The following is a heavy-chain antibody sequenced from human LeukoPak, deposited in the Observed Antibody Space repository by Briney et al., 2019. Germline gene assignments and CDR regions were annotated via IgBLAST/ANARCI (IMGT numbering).Heavy chain of an antibody. Sequence: GGSLRLSCAASGFSFSASYMTWVRQAPGKGLECVAYIRPDGTSTYYVDSVKGRFTISRDNAKNSVYLQMNSLRVEDTALYYWSTEPRLLSYWGQGTLVTVSP. CDR2: IRPDGTST. V-gene: IGHV3-7*01. J-gene: IGHJ4*02. CDR3: STEPRLLSY. D-gene: IGHD3-10*01. CDR1: GFSFSASY.